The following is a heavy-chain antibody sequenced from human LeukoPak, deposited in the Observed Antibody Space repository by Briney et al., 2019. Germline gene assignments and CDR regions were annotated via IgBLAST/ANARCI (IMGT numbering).Heavy chain of an antibody. CDR3: AREPMGTFHFDY. V-gene: IGHV3-74*01. CDR1: GFTFSSYS. D-gene: IGHD3-10*01. Sequence: GGSLRLSCAASGFTFSSYSMHWVRQAPGKGLVWVSRINSDGSSTSYADSVKGRFTISRDNPKNTLYLQMNSLRAEDTAVYCCAREPMGTFHFDYWGEGTLVTVSS. J-gene: IGHJ4*02. CDR2: INSDGSST.